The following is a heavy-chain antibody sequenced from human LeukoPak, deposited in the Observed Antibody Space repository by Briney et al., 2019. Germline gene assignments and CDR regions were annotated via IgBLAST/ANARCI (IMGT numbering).Heavy chain of an antibody. J-gene: IGHJ4*02. V-gene: IGHV3-21*01. CDR2: VSSSRSYI. Sequence: GGSLRLSCAASGFPFSSYNMQWVRDAPGKGLEWLSCVSSSRSYIHYAESIKGRLTISRDNANNSLFLQLNSLGDDHTAVYYCARDPQFGFDTSGYYYFHHWGQGALVNVSS. CDR3: ARDPQFGFDTSGYYYFHH. D-gene: IGHD3-3*01. CDR1: GFPFSSYN.